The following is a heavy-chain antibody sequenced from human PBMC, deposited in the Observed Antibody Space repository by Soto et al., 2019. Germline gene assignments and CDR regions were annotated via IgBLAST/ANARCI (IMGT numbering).Heavy chain of an antibody. Sequence: PSETLSLTCTVSGGSISSYYWSWIRQPPGEGLEWIGYIYYSGSTNYNPSLKSRVTISVDTSKNQFSLKLSSVTAADTAVYYCARDHGKYYDFWSGYQDPKLFMDVWGKGTTVTVS. J-gene: IGHJ6*03. V-gene: IGHV4-59*01. D-gene: IGHD3-3*01. CDR2: IYYSGST. CDR3: ARDHGKYYDFWSGYQDPKLFMDV. CDR1: GGSISSYY.